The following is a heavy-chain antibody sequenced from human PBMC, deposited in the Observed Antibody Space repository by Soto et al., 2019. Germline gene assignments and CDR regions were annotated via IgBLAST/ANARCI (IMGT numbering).Heavy chain of an antibody. Sequence: ASVKVSCKASGGTFSSYAISWVRQAPGQGLEWMRGIIPIFGTANYAQKFQGRVTITADESTSTAYMELSSLRSEDTAVYYCARVVDYDFWSGPTAYGMDVWGQGTTVTVSS. CDR1: GGTFSSYA. D-gene: IGHD3-3*01. J-gene: IGHJ6*02. V-gene: IGHV1-69*13. CDR2: IIPIFGTA. CDR3: ARVVDYDFWSGPTAYGMDV.